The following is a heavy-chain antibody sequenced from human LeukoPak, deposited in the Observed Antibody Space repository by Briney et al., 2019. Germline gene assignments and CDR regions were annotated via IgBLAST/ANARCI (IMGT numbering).Heavy chain of an antibody. J-gene: IGHJ4*02. Sequence: SETLSPTCTVSGGSISSYYWSWIRQPPGKGLEWIGYIYYSGSTNYNPSLKSRVTISVDTSKNQFSLKLSSVTAADTAVYYCARHDLALGPLYFDYWGQGTLVTVSS. D-gene: IGHD5-12*01. CDR3: ARHDLALGPLYFDY. CDR1: GGSISSYY. CDR2: IYYSGST. V-gene: IGHV4-59*08.